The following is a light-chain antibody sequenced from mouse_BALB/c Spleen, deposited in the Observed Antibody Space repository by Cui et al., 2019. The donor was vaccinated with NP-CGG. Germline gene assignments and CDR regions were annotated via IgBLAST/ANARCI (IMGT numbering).Light chain of an antibody. CDR3: ALWYSSHWV. CDR1: TGAVTTNNY. CDR2: GTN. V-gene: IGLV1*01. Sequence: QAVVTQESALTTLPGETVTLTCRSSTGAVTTNNYANWVQEKPDHLFTGLIGGTNNRAPGVPARFSGSLIGDKAALTITGAQTEDEAIYFCALWYSSHWVFGGGTKLTVL. J-gene: IGLJ1*01.